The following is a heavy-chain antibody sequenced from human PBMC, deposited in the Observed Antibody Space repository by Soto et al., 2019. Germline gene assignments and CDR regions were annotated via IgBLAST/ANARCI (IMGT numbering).Heavy chain of an antibody. Sequence: QVQLMQSGPEVKKPGSSVKVSCKASGYSFTMSGISWVRQAPGQGLEWMGWISAYNGNTNYAHKFQGRVTMTTDTSTSTAYMELRNLSSDDTAVYYCARDQRYRGTQAEYWGQGTLVTVSS. V-gene: IGHV1-18*04. D-gene: IGHD1-26*01. CDR2: ISAYNGNT. CDR1: GYSFTMSG. J-gene: IGHJ4*02. CDR3: ARDQRYRGTQAEY.